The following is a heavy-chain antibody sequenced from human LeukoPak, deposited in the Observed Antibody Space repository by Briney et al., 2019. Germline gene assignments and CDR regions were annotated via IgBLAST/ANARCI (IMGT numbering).Heavy chain of an antibody. Sequence: SGGSLRLSCAASGFTFSSYSMNWVRQAPGKGLEWVSSISSSSSYIYYADSVKGRFTISRDNAKNSLYLQMNSLRAEDTAVYYCARDLGSSKDYVWGSYRYLEPPANWFDPWGQGTLVTVSS. D-gene: IGHD3-16*02. J-gene: IGHJ5*02. V-gene: IGHV3-21*01. CDR1: GFTFSSYS. CDR2: ISSSSSYI. CDR3: ARDLGSSKDYVWGSYRYLEPPANWFDP.